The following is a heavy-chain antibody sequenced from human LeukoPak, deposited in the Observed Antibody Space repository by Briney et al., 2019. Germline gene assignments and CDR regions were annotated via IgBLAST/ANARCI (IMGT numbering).Heavy chain of an antibody. V-gene: IGHV3-23*01. CDR3: AKKGYADSGTYLYYFDY. CDR2: ADTSGAAT. CDR1: GFTFSKFS. J-gene: IGHJ4*02. D-gene: IGHD3-10*01. Sequence: GGSLRLSCAASGFTFSKFSMNWVRQAPGKGLEWVSGADTSGAATYYADSVKGRFTISRDNSKNALYLQMNSLRAEDTAIYYCAKKGYADSGTYLYYFDYWGQGTLVTVSS.